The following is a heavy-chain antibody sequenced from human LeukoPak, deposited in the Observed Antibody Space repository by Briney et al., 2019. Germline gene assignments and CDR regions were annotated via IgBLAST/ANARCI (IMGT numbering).Heavy chain of an antibody. D-gene: IGHD1/OR15-1a*01. CDR2: ISSGSTYI. J-gene: IGHJ6*03. V-gene: IGHV3-21*06. CDR1: GFTFSSYS. Sequence: NPGGSLRLSCAASGFTFSSYSMNWVRQAPGKGLEWVSSISSGSTYIYYADSVKGRFTISRDNAKNSVYLQTNSLRAEDTAVYYCARDMGPGTITGATFYYYYMDVWGKGTTVTVSS. CDR3: ARDMGPGTITGATFYYYYMDV.